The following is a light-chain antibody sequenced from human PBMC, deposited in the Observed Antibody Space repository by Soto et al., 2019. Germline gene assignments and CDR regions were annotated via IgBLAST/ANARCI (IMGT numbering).Light chain of an antibody. J-gene: IGKJ3*01. CDR2: LGS. Sequence: DIVRTQSPLSLPVTPGEPACISFRSSQSLLHSNGYNYLDWYLQKPGQSPQLLIYLGSNRASGVPDRFSGSGSGTDFTLKISRVEAEDVGVYYCMQALQTPFTFGPGTKVDIK. CDR1: QSLLHSNGYNY. V-gene: IGKV2-28*01. CDR3: MQALQTPFT.